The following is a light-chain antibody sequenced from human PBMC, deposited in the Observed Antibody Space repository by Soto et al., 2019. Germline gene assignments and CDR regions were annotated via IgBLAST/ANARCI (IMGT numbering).Light chain of an antibody. CDR2: EVS. CDR1: SIDVGDNNY. Sequence: QSALAQPASVSGSPGQSITISCSGSSIDVGDNNYVSWYQHHPGKAPKLIIYEVSNRPSGVSNRFSGSSSDNTASLTISGLVPDDDADYYCSSYTTSSTPSYVFGTGTKVTVL. J-gene: IGLJ1*01. V-gene: IGLV2-14*01. CDR3: SSYTTSSTPSYV.